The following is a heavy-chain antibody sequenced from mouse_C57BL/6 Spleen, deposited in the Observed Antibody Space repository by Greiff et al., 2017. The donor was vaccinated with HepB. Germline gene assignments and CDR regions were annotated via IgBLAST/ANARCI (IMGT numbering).Heavy chain of an antibody. CDR3: ARNDGYYYVDY. J-gene: IGHJ2*01. CDR1: GYTFTDYY. V-gene: IGHV1-19*01. Sequence: EVKLMESGPVLVKPGASVKMSCKASGYTFTDYYMNWVKQSHGKSLEWIGVINPYNGGTSYNQKFKGKATLTVDKSSSTAYMELNSLTSEDSAVYYCARNDGYYYVDYWGQGTTLTVSS. D-gene: IGHD2-3*01. CDR2: INPYNGGT.